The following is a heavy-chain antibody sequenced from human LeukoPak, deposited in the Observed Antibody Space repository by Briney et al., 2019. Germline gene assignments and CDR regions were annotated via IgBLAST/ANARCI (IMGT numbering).Heavy chain of an antibody. V-gene: IGHV1-69*10. CDR1: GGTFSSYA. J-gene: IGHJ4*02. Sequence: VKVSCKASGGTFSSYAISWVRQAPGQGLEWMGRIIPILGIANYAQKFQGRVTMTEDTSTDTAYMELSSLRSEDTAVYYCATASAYSSGWYVSFDYWGQGTLVTVSS. CDR3: ATASAYSSGWYVSFDY. CDR2: IIPILGIA. D-gene: IGHD6-19*01.